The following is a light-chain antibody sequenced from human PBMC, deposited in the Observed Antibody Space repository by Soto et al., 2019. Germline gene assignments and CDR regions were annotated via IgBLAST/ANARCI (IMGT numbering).Light chain of an antibody. CDR1: SSSIGAGYE. Sequence: QSVLTQPPPVSGAPGQRVTISCSGTSSSIGAGYEVHWYHQLPGTAPKLMIYDVNKRPSGVPYRFSGSKSGNTASLTISGLQAEDEADYYCCSYAGTYTRVFGTGTKVTVL. J-gene: IGLJ1*01. CDR3: CSYAGTYTRV. V-gene: IGLV1-40*01. CDR2: DVN.